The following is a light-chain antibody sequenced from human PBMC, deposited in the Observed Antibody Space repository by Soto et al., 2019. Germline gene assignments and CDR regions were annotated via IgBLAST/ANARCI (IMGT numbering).Light chain of an antibody. CDR2: GVS. V-gene: IGKV3-15*01. J-gene: IGKJ1*01. Sequence: EIVMTQSPATLSVSPGERATLSCRASQSVSSNLAWYQQKPGQSPRLLIYGVSSRATGIPDRFRGSGSGTDFILTISSLQSEDFAVYYCQQYNIWPWTFGQGTKVDIK. CDR3: QQYNIWPWT. CDR1: QSVSSN.